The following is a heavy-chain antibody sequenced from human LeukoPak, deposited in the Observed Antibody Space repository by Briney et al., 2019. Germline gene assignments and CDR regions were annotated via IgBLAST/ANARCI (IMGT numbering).Heavy chain of an antibody. CDR1: GGSISSYY. Sequence: PSETLSLTCTVSGGSISSYYWSWIRQPAGKGLEWIGRIYTSGSTNYNPSLKSRVTTSVVTSKNQFSLKLSSVTAADTAVYYCARDAQYCSSTSCYAYYYYYMDVWGKGTTVTVSS. CDR2: IYTSGST. CDR3: ARDAQYCSSTSCYAYYYYYMDV. J-gene: IGHJ6*03. V-gene: IGHV4-4*07. D-gene: IGHD2-2*01.